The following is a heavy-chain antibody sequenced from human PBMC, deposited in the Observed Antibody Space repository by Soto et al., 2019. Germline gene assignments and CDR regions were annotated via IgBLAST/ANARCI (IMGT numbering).Heavy chain of an antibody. Sequence: GASVKVSCKASGYTFTGYYLHWVRQAPGQGLEWMGWISPSSGGTKYAQKFQGWVTMTRDTSISTAYMDLSRLRSDDTAVYYCARCLCIAAAARPVHFSYWGQGTLVTVSS. CDR3: ARCLCIAAAARPVHFSY. V-gene: IGHV1-2*04. CDR1: GYTFTGYY. CDR2: ISPSSGGT. D-gene: IGHD6-13*01. J-gene: IGHJ4*02.